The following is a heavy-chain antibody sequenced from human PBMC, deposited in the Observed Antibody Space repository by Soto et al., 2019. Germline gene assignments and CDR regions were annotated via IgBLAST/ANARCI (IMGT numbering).Heavy chain of an antibody. D-gene: IGHD5-18*01. Sequence: EVQLVESGGGLVQPGGSLRLSCAASGFTFSSYWMHWVRQAPGKGLVWVSRIYSDGSGTTYADSVKGRFTISRDNAKSMLYLQMNSLRVEDPAVYYCATLNSFGADYWGQGTLVTVSS. J-gene: IGHJ4*02. CDR1: GFTFSSYW. CDR3: ATLNSFGADY. CDR2: IYSDGSGT. V-gene: IGHV3-74*01.